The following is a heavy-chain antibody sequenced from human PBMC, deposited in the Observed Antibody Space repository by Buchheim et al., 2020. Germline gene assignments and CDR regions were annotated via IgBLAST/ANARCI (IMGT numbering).Heavy chain of an antibody. D-gene: IGHD3-3*01. V-gene: IGHV3-66*01. J-gene: IGHJ2*01. CDR1: GFTFSSYS. CDR2: IYSGGST. CDR3: ATIGRGLRFLEWRKWYFDL. Sequence: EVQLVESGGGLVKPGGSLRLSCAASGFTFSSYSMNWVRQAPGKGLEWVSVIYSGGSTYYADSVKGRFTISRDNSKNTLYLQMNSLRAEDTAVYYCATIGRGLRFLEWRKWYFDLWGRGTL.